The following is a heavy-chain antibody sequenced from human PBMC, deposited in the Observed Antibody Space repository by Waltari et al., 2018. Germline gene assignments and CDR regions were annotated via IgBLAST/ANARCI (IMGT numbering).Heavy chain of an antibody. J-gene: IGHJ4*02. D-gene: IGHD3-16*01. CDR3: ARDGLGSRPFDY. V-gene: IGHV4-4*07. CDR2: ISGSGST. Sequence: QVQLQESGPGLVKPSETLSLTCTVSGGSIRTYYWSSMRQPAGKGLEWIGRISGSGSTNDNPSLKSRVTMSVDTSKNQFSLKLNSVTAADTAVYYCARDGLGSRPFDYWGQGTLVTVSS. CDR1: GGSIRTYY.